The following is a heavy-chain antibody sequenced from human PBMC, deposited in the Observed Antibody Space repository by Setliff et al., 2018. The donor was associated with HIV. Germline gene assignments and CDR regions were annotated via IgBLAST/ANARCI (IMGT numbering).Heavy chain of an antibody. CDR3: ARSIVPVASGYYYFEY. J-gene: IGHJ4*02. V-gene: IGHV4-34*01. CDR1: GGSFSGYY. D-gene: IGHD3-3*01. CDR2: VTHSGRT. Sequence: PSETLSLTCGIYGGSFSGYYWSWIRQPPGKGLEWIGEVTHSGRTNYNPSLKSRVTISGDTSKNQFSLKLSSVTAADTAVYYCARSIVPVASGYYYFEYWGQGTLVTVSS.